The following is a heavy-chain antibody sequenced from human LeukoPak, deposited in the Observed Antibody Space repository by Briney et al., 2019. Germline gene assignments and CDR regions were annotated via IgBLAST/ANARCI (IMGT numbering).Heavy chain of an antibody. V-gene: IGHV4-61*02. CDR3: ARGLPNDY. J-gene: IGHJ4*02. Sequence: SETLSLTCTVSGGSISSGSYYWSWIRQPAGKGLEWIGRIYTSGSTNYNPSLKSRVTISVDTSKNQFSLKLSSVTAADTAVYYCARGLPNDYWGQGTLVTVSS. CDR1: GGSISSGSYY. CDR2: IYTSGST.